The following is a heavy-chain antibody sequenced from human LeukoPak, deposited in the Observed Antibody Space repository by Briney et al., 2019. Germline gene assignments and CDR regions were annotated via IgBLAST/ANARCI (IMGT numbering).Heavy chain of an antibody. Sequence: SETLSLTCTVYGGSTSSYYWSWIRQPAGKGLEWIGRIYTSGSTNYNPSLKSRVTMSVDTSKNQFSLKLSSVTAADTAVYYCARDQGSNYDFWSGYTPVPAFDPWGQGTLVTVSS. CDR1: GGSTSSYY. CDR2: IYTSGST. V-gene: IGHV4-4*07. D-gene: IGHD3-3*01. CDR3: ARDQGSNYDFWSGYTPVPAFDP. J-gene: IGHJ5*02.